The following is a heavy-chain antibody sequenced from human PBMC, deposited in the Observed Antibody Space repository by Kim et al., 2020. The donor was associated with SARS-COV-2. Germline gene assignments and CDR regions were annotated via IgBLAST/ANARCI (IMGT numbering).Heavy chain of an antibody. CDR1: GYTFNKYG. D-gene: IGHD2-2*02. Sequence: ASVKVSCKAFGYTFNKYGLNWVRQAPGQGLEYMGWIDTNTGTPAHAQGFRGRFVFSFDTSVSTAYLQISSLKAEDTAVYFCAREDGLAGAIKTNWLDPWGQGTLVTVSS. V-gene: IGHV7-4-1*02. CDR2: IDTNTGTP. J-gene: IGHJ5*02. CDR3: AREDGLAGAIKTNWLDP.